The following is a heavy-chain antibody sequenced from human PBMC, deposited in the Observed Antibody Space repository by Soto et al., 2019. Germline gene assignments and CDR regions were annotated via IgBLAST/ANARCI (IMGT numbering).Heavy chain of an antibody. CDR2: INIDGSST. CDR3: LNYGSRVAFDI. J-gene: IGHJ3*02. Sequence: PGGSLRLSCAASGFTFSSYWMHWVRQAPGKGLVWVSRINIDGSSTSYADSVKGRFTISRDNAKNTLYLQMNSLRAEDTAVYYCLNYGSRVAFDIWGQGTMVTVSS. V-gene: IGHV3-74*01. CDR1: GFTFSSYW. D-gene: IGHD1-7*01.